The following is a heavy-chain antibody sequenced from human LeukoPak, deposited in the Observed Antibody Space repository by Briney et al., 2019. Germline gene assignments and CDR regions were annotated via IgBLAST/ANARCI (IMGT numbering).Heavy chain of an antibody. CDR1: EVTVTSNY. D-gene: IGHD3-22*01. Sequence: EGSLRLSCAASEVTVTSNYMSWVRQAPGKGLQWVSVIYPGGDIYYADSVKGRFIISRDNSKNTLSLQMNSLTADDTAVYYCVRGPRYYDDSGFHYGVFDIWGQGTVVTVSS. CDR2: IYPGGDI. CDR3: VRGPRYYDDSGFHYGVFDI. V-gene: IGHV3-53*01. J-gene: IGHJ3*02.